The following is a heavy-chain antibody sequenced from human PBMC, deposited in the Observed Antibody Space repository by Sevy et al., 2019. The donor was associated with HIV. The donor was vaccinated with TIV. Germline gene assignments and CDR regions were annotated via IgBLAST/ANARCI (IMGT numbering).Heavy chain of an antibody. CDR1: GGSFSGYY. Sequence: SETLSLTCAVYGGSFSGYYWSWIRQPPGKGLEWIGEINHSGSTNYNPALNSRVTISVDTSKNQFSLKLSSVTAADTAVYYCARGLESGVNYDDSSGSSGFDYWGQGTLVTVSS. V-gene: IGHV4-34*01. D-gene: IGHD3-22*01. J-gene: IGHJ4*02. CDR3: ARGLESGVNYDDSSGSSGFDY. CDR2: INHSGST.